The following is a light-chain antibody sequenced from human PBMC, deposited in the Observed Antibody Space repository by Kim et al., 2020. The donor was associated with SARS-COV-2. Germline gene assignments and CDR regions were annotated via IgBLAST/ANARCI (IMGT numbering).Light chain of an antibody. V-gene: IGKV3-20*01. Sequence: SPGARATLACRASQGLSNTYLVGYQQKPGQAPRLLIYGVSHRATGIPDRFTGSGSGTDFTLTISRLEPEDFAVYYCQQLDSSPSYTFGQGTKLEI. CDR3: QQLDSSPSYT. CDR2: GVS. CDR1: QGLSNTY. J-gene: IGKJ2*01.